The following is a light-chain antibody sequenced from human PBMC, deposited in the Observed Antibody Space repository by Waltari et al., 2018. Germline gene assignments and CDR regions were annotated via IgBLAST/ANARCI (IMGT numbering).Light chain of an antibody. CDR2: GAS. CDR3: QQFGSSPRT. CDR1: QSVSNNY. J-gene: IGKJ1*01. V-gene: IGKV3-20*01. Sequence: EIVLTQSPGTLPLSPGERATLSCRASQSVSNNYLLWYQQKPGQAPRVLIYGASNRATGIPDRFSGSGSGTDFTLTISRLEPEDVAVYYCQQFGSSPRTFGQGTKVEIK.